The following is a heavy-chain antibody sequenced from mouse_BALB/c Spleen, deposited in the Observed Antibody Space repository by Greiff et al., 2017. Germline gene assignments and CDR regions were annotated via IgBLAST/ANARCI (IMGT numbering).Heavy chain of an antibody. D-gene: IGHD2-14*01. CDR3: ARGRYDAFAY. V-gene: IGHV1-87*01. J-gene: IGHJ3*01. Sequence: VQLQQSGAELARPGASVKLSCKASGYTFTSYWMQWVKQRPGQGLEWIGAIYPGDGDTRYTQKFKGKATLTADKSSSTAYMQLSSLASEDSAVYYCARGRYDAFAYWGQGTLVTVSA. CDR1: GYTFTSYW. CDR2: IYPGDGDT.